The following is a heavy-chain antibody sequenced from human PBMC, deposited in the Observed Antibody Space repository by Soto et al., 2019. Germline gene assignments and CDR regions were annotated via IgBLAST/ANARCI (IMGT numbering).Heavy chain of an antibody. CDR2: IYYSGST. CDR3: ARRRTWGWLDP. D-gene: IGHD3-16*01. V-gene: IGHV4-39*01. CDR1: GGSISSSSYY. J-gene: IGHJ5*02. Sequence: QLQLQESGPGLVKPSETLSLTCTVSGGSISSSSYYWGWIRQPPGKGLEWIGSIYYSGSTYYNPSLKSRVTISVDTSKNQFSLKLSSVTAADTAVYYCARRRTWGWLDPWGQGTLVTVSS.